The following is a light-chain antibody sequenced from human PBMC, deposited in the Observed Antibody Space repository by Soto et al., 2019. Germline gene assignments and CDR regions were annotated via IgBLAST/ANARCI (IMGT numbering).Light chain of an antibody. Sequence: DIQMTQSPSSLSASVGDTVTITCQATQDIHPYLAWYQHKAGQVPAVLINETSNVQPGVPSRFSGSGSGTLFSFTINNLQPEDLATYYCQQYDTAPLTFGGGTSVEI. CDR3: QQYDTAPLT. J-gene: IGKJ4*01. CDR1: QDIHPY. V-gene: IGKV1-33*01. CDR2: ETS.